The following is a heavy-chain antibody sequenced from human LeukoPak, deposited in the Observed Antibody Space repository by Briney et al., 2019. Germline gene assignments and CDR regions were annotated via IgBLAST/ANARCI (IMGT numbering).Heavy chain of an antibody. D-gene: IGHD6-19*01. CDR2: ISAYNGNT. V-gene: IGHV1-18*01. CDR3: ARDLGIAVATAFDY. Sequence: GSVKVSCKASGYTFTSCGISWVRQAPGQGLEWMGWISAYNGNTNYAQKLQGRVTMTTDTSTSTAYMELRSLRSDDTAVYYCARDLGIAVATAFDYWGQGTLVTVSS. J-gene: IGHJ4*02. CDR1: GYTFTSCG.